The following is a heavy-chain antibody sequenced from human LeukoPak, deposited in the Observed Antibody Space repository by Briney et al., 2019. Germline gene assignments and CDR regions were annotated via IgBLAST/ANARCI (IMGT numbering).Heavy chain of an antibody. V-gene: IGHV1-8*03. Sequence: ASVKVSCKASGYTFTSYDINWVRQATGQGLEWMGWMNPNSGNTGYAQKFQGRVTITRNTSISTAYMELSSLRSEDTAVYYCARSAYSSGWLPVDYWGQGTLDTVSS. CDR1: GYTFTSYD. CDR2: MNPNSGNT. CDR3: ARSAYSSGWLPVDY. D-gene: IGHD6-19*01. J-gene: IGHJ4*02.